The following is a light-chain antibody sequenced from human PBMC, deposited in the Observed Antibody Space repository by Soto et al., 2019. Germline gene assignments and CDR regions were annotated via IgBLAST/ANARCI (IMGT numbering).Light chain of an antibody. Sequence: QSALTQPRSVSGSPGQSVTISCTGTSSDVGGYNYVSWHQQHPGKAPKVMIYDVSKRPSGVPDRFSGSKSGNTASLTISGLQAEDEADYYCCSYAGSYTVVFGGGTQLTVL. CDR3: CSYAGSYTVV. V-gene: IGLV2-11*01. CDR1: SSDVGGYNY. J-gene: IGLJ7*01. CDR2: DVS.